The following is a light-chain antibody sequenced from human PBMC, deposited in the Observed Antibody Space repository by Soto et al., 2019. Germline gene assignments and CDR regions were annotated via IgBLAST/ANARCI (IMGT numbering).Light chain of an antibody. V-gene: IGKV3-20*01. CDR3: QQYGSPLWT. J-gene: IGKJ1*01. Sequence: EIVLTQSPGTLSLSPGERATLSCRASQSITSSYLVWYQQKPGQAPRLLISGTISRATGIPDRFSGSGSGTDFTLTISRLEPEDFAVYYCQQYGSPLWTFGQGTKVEIK. CDR1: QSITSSY. CDR2: GTI.